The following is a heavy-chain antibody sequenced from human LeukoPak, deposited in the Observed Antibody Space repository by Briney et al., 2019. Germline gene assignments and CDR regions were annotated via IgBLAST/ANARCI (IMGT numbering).Heavy chain of an antibody. CDR3: APLEVDGYNIVY. D-gene: IGHD5-24*01. V-gene: IGHV1-2*02. CDR1: GYTFTGYY. CDR2: INPNSGGT. Sequence: ASVKVSCKASGYTFTGYYTHWVRQAPGQGLEWMGWINPNSGGTNYAQKFQGRVTMTRDTSISTAYMELSRLRSDDTAVYYCAPLEVDGYNIVYWGQGTLVTVSS. J-gene: IGHJ4*02.